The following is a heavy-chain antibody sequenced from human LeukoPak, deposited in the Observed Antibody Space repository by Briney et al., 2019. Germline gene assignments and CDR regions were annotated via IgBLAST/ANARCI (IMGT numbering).Heavy chain of an antibody. V-gene: IGHV4-61*02. J-gene: IGHJ4*02. CDR3: ARHKRLGDYFDY. Sequence: TLSLTCTVSGGSISSTTYYWSWIRQPAGKGLEWIGRIYTSGSTYYNPSLKSRVTISVDTSKNQFSLKLSSVTAADTAVYYCARHKRLGDYFDYWGQGTLVTVSS. CDR2: IYTSGST. D-gene: IGHD4-11*01. CDR1: GGSISSTTYY.